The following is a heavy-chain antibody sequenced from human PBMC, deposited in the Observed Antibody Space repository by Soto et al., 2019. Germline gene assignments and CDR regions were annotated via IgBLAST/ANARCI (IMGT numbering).Heavy chain of an antibody. D-gene: IGHD1-26*01. CDR1: GYTFTSYG. CDR3: ARDGYSGSFREWNWFDP. J-gene: IGHJ5*02. V-gene: IGHV1-18*01. CDR2: ISAYNGNT. Sequence: GASVKVSCKASGYTFTSYGISWVRQAPGQGLEWMGWISAYNGNTNYAQKLQGRVTMTTDTSTSTAYMELRSRSSDDTAVYYCARDGYSGSFREWNWFDPWGQGTLVTVSS.